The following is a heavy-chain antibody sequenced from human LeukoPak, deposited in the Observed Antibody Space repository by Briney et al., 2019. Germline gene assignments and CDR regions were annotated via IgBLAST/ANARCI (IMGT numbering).Heavy chain of an antibody. CDR1: GYTFTSYG. Sequence: ASVKVSCKACGYTFTSYGISWVRQAPGQGLEWMGWISAYNGNTNYAQKLQGRVTMTTDTSTSTAYMELRSLRSDDTAVYYCARDDYGGSLFHYWGQGTLVTVSS. V-gene: IGHV1-18*01. D-gene: IGHD4-23*01. CDR2: ISAYNGNT. J-gene: IGHJ4*02. CDR3: ARDDYGGSLFHY.